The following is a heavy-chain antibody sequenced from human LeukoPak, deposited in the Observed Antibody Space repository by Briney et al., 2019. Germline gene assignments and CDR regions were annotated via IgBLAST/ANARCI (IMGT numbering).Heavy chain of an antibody. D-gene: IGHD3-22*01. CDR2: IYGGGTT. J-gene: IGHJ6*02. V-gene: IGHV3-53*01. CDR1: GFTVIGDY. CDR3: ARDTQTSYDSSGYYSIYYGMDV. Sequence: GGSLRLSCAASGFTVIGDYVSWARQAPGKGLEWVSAIYGGGTTYYADSVKGRFTISRDNSKNAVYLQMNSLRPEDTAVYYCARDTQTSYDSSGYYSIYYGMDVWGQGTTVTVSS.